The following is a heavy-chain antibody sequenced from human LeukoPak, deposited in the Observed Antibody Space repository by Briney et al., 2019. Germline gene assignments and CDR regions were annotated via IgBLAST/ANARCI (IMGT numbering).Heavy chain of an antibody. J-gene: IGHJ4*02. CDR1: GFTFDDYA. CDR2: ISGSGGST. V-gene: IGHV3-23*01. Sequence: GGSLRLSCAASGFTFDDYAMHWVRQAPGKGLEWVSAISGSGGSTYYADSVKGRFTISRDNSKNTLYLQMNSLRAEDTAVYYCAKGLRRELRGDFDYWGQGTLVTVSS. D-gene: IGHD1-26*01. CDR3: AKGLRRELRGDFDY.